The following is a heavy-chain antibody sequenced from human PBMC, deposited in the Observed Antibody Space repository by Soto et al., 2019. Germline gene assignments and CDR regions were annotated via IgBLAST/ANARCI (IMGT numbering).Heavy chain of an antibody. CDR1: GFTFSSYA. CDR2: ISYDGSNK. J-gene: IGHJ4*02. Sequence: QVQLVESGGGVVQPGRSLRLSCAASGFTFSSYAMHWVRQAPGKGLEWVAVISYDGSNKYYADSVKGRFTISRDNSKNTLYLQMNSLRAEDTAVYYCARWWELRGFDYWGQGTLVTVSS. V-gene: IGHV3-30-3*01. D-gene: IGHD1-26*01. CDR3: ARWWELRGFDY.